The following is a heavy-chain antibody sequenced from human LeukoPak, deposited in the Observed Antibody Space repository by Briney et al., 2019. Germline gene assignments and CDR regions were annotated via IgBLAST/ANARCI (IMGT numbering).Heavy chain of an antibody. CDR3: ARDEGDDSTGGDF. J-gene: IGHJ4*02. CDR1: GGSISSYY. CDR2: GDYSGGT. Sequence: SETLSLTCTVSGGSISSYYWAWIRQPPGKGLEWIATGDYSGGTYYNPSLESRVTISADMSKNQVSLKLSSVTAADTAVYYCARDEGDDSTGGDFWGQGTRVTVSS. V-gene: IGHV4-39*07. D-gene: IGHD2-8*02.